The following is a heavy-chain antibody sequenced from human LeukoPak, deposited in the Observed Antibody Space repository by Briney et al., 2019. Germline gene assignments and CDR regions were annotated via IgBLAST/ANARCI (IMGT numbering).Heavy chain of an antibody. D-gene: IGHD3-16*01. CDR3: ARGGPEWPLDY. V-gene: IGHV3-74*01. Sequence: PGGSLRLSCAASGFSFSSYWMHWVRQAPGKGLVWVSRINIDGSTTTYAGSVKGRFTISRDNSENTLYLQMNSLRVEDTAVYYCARGGPEWPLDYWGQGTLVTVSS. J-gene: IGHJ4*02. CDR2: INIDGSTT. CDR1: GFSFSSYW.